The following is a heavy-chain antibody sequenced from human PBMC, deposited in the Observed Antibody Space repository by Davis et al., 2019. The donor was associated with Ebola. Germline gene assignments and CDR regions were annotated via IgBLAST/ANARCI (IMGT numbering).Heavy chain of an antibody. V-gene: IGHV3-30*03. Sequence: GGSLRLSCAASGFTFSSYGMHWVRQAPGKGLEWVAVISYDGSNKYYADSVKGRFTISRDNSKNTLYLQMNSLRAEDTAVYYCAGVLLWFGEPASLAFDIWGQGTMVTVSS. J-gene: IGHJ3*02. CDR1: GFTFSSYG. D-gene: IGHD3-10*01. CDR3: AGVLLWFGEPASLAFDI. CDR2: ISYDGSNK.